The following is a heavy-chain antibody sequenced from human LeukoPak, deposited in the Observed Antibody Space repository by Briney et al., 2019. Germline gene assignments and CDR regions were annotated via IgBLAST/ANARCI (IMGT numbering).Heavy chain of an antibody. CDR2: IYYSGIT. D-gene: IGHD5-24*01. CDR1: GGSMSSYY. V-gene: IGHV4-59*01. CDR3: ARDHEMAPKSLFWFDP. J-gene: IGHJ5*02. Sequence: SETLSLTCTVSGGSMSSYYWNWIRQPPGKGLEWIGYIYYSGITNYNPSLESRVTISVDTSKNQFSLKLTCLTDADTAVYYCARDHEMAPKSLFWFDPWGQGTLVTVSS.